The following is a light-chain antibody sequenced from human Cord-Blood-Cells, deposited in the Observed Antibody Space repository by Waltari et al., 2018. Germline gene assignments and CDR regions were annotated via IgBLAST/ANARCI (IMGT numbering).Light chain of an antibody. CDR2: AAS. V-gene: IGKV1-NL1*01. J-gene: IGKJ4*01. Sequence: DIKMTQSPSSLSASVGDRVTITCRPSQGISNSLAWYQQKPGQAPKLLLYAASRLESGVPTRFSGSGSATDYTLTISSLQTENFATNYCQQYYSTPLTFGRGTMVEIK. CDR3: QQYYSTPLT. CDR1: QGISNS.